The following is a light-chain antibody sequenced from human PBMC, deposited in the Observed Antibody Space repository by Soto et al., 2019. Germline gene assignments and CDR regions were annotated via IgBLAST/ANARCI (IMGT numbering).Light chain of an antibody. V-gene: IGKV3-20*01. CDR1: QSVSSSY. CDR2: GAS. CDR3: HQCGSSPPMFT. J-gene: IGKJ3*01. Sequence: EIVLTQSPGTLSLSPGERATLSCRASQSVSSSYLAWYQQKPGQAPRLLIYGASSRATGIPDRFSGSGSGTDVTVTISRLEPEDFAVYSCHQCGSSPPMFTFGPGTKVDIK.